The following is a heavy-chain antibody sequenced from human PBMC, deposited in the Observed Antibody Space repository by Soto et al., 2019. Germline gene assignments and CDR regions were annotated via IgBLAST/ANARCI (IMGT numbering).Heavy chain of an antibody. V-gene: IGHV3-48*04. D-gene: IGHD5-18*01. J-gene: IGHJ4*02. CDR3: TREPYVDAAMDFDY. CDR1: GFSFGTYL. Sequence: GGSLRLSCNASGFSFGTYLMTWVRQAPGKRLEWVSYITSNSITILYADSVRGRFTISRDNAKNSLYLQMNSLTAEDTAIYYCTREPYVDAAMDFDYWGQGTLVTVSS. CDR2: ITSNSITI.